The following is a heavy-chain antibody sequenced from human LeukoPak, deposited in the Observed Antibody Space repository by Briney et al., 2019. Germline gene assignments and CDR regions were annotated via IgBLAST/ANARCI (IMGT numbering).Heavy chain of an antibody. CDR3: ARGYYDSSGYLPDY. V-gene: IGHV1-8*01. D-gene: IGHD3-22*01. J-gene: IGHJ4*02. Sequence: GASVKVSCKASGYTFTSYDINWVRQATGQGLEWMGWMNPNSGNTGYAQKFQGRVTMTRNTSISTAYMELSSLRSEDTVVYYCARGYYDSSGYLPDYWGQGTLVTVSS. CDR1: GYTFTSYD. CDR2: MNPNSGNT.